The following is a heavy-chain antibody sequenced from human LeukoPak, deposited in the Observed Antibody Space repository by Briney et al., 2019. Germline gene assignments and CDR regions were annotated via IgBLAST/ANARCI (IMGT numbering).Heavy chain of an antibody. D-gene: IGHD3-22*01. J-gene: IGHJ5*02. CDR1: GGSVSSGSYY. V-gene: IGHV4-61*01. CDR2: IYYSGST. Sequence: SETLSLTCTVSGGSVSSGSYYWSWIRQPPGKGLGWIGYIYYSGSTNYNPSLKSRVTISVDTSKNQFSLKLSSVTAADTAVYYCARQSTYYYDSSDLNWFDPWGQGTLVTVSS. CDR3: ARQSTYYYDSSDLNWFDP.